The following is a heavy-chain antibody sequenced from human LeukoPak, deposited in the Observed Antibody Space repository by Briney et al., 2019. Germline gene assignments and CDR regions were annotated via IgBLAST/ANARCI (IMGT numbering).Heavy chain of an antibody. CDR1: GFTFSSYN. Sequence: GGSLRLSCAASGFTFSSYNMNWVRQAPGKGLEWVSSISSSSSYIFYADSVKGRFTISRDNAKNSLYLQMHSLRAEDTAVYYCARDEGIAKLAYWGQGTLVTVSS. CDR2: ISSSSSYI. J-gene: IGHJ4*02. D-gene: IGHD3-10*01. V-gene: IGHV3-21*01. CDR3: ARDEGIAKLAY.